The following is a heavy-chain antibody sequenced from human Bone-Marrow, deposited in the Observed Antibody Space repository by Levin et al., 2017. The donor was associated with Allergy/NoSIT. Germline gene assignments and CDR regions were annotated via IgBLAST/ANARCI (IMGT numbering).Heavy chain of an antibody. CDR2: IYSGGNT. Sequence: AGESLKISCAASGFSVSDAYLAWVRQAPGRGLEWVSIIYSGGNTYDADAVRGRFTISKDSSQNRLFLQMNSLRAEDTAIYYCATMSSPSYYYALDVWGQGTTVTVSS. CDR3: ATMSSPSYYYALDV. V-gene: IGHV3-53*01. CDR1: GFSVSDAY. J-gene: IGHJ6*02.